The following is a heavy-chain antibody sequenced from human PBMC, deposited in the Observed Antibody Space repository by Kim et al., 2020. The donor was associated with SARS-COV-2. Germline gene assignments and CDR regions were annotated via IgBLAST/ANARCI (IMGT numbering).Heavy chain of an antibody. Sequence: GITIYYADSVKGRFTISRDNAKNSLYLQMNSLRAEDTAVYFTVAGYGMDVWGQGTTVTVSS. CDR2: GITI. CDR3: VAGYGMDV. V-gene: IGHV3-11*04. D-gene: IGHD6-19*01. J-gene: IGHJ6*02.